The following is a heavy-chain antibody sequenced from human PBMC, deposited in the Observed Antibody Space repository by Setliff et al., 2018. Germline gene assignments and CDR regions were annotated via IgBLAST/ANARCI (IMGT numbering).Heavy chain of an antibody. CDR2: IRYDGSNK. Sequence: LRLSCAASGFTFSSYGMRWVRQAPGKGLEWVAFIRYDGSNKYYADSVKGRFTISRDNSKNTLYLQMNSLRAEDTAVYYCATTLYGYYYYYGVDVWGQGTTVTVSS. D-gene: IGHD4-17*01. CDR1: GFTFSSYG. J-gene: IGHJ6*02. V-gene: IGHV3-30*02. CDR3: ATTLYGYYYYYGVDV.